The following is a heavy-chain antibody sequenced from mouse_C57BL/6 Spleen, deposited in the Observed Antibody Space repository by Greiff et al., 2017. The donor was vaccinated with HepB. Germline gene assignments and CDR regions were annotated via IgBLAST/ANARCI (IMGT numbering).Heavy chain of an antibody. CDR1: GYSITSGYY. Sequence: DVQLQESGPGLVKPSQSLSLTCSVTGYSITSGYYWNWIRQFPGNKLEWMGYISYDGSNNYNPSLKNRISITRDTSKNQFFLKLNSVTTEDTATYYCARDSLYYGSTLYFDYWGQGTTLTVSS. J-gene: IGHJ2*01. V-gene: IGHV3-6*01. CDR3: ARDSLYYGSTLYFDY. D-gene: IGHD1-1*01. CDR2: ISYDGSN.